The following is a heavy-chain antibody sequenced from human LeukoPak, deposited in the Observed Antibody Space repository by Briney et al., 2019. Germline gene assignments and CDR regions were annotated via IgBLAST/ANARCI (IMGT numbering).Heavy chain of an antibody. CDR1: GGSISSGGYY. CDR2: IYYSGST. D-gene: IGHD1-26*01. CDR3: ARQGPAKEWAIDY. Sequence: SETLSLTCTVSGGSISSGGYYWSWIRQHPGKGLEWIGYIYYSGSTYYNPSLKSRVTISVDTSKNQFSLKLSSVTAADTAVYYCARQGPAKEWAIDYWGRGTLVTVSS. V-gene: IGHV4-31*03. J-gene: IGHJ4*02.